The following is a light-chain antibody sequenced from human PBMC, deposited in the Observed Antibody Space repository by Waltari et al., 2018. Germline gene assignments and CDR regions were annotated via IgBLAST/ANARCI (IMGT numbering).Light chain of an antibody. V-gene: IGKV3-20*01. Sequence: EIVLTQSPGTLSLSPGERATLFCRASQSVSRTLAWYQQKPGQAPRLLIYDASSRATGTPDRFSVSGSGTDFSLTISRLEPEDFAVYYCQKYGTLPATFGQGTMVEIK. CDR2: DAS. J-gene: IGKJ1*01. CDR3: QKYGTLPAT. CDR1: QSVSRT.